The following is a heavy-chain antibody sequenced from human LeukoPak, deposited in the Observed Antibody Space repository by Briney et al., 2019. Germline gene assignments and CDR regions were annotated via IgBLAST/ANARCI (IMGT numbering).Heavy chain of an antibody. CDR3: ARDVGITVADSFDP. D-gene: IGHD6-13*01. V-gene: IGHV1-18*01. CDR1: GYSSSNYG. Sequence: ASVKVSCKASGYSSSNYGISWVRQAPGQGLEWMGWIHIYRGNTNYAQKFQGRVTMTTDTSTSTVYMEVRGLRSDDTAMYYCARDVGITVADSFDPWGQGTLVTVS. CDR2: IHIYRGNT. J-gene: IGHJ5*02.